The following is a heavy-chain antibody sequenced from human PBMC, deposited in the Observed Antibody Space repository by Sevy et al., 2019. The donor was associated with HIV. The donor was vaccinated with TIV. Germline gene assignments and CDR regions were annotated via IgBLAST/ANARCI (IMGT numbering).Heavy chain of an antibody. V-gene: IGHV3-30*18. CDR2: ISYDGSNK. CDR1: GFTFSSYG. CDR3: AKDPQDGGTYYYYYGMDV. D-gene: IGHD2-15*01. J-gene: IGHJ6*02. Sequence: GGSLRLSCAASGFTFSSYGMHWDRQAPGKGLEWVAVISYDGSNKYYANSVKGRFTISRDNSKNTLYLQMNSLRAEDTAVYYCAKDPQDGGTYYYYYGMDVWGQGTTVTVSS.